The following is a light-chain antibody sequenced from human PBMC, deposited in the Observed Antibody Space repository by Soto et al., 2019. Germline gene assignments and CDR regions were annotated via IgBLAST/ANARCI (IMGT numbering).Light chain of an antibody. CDR3: VSFTTSRYYV. CDR1: SSYVGAYIF. CDR2: DII. J-gene: IGLJ1*01. Sequence: QSALTPHASESRSPGRSITISCTLTSSYVGAYIFVSWYQQHPGKAPKLMIYDIINRPSGVSNRFSGSKSGNTASLTISGLQAEEEADYYCVSFTTSRYYVFGTGTKVTVL. V-gene: IGLV2-14*03.